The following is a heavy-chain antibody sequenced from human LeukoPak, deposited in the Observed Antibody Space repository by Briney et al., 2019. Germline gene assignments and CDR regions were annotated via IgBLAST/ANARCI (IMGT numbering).Heavy chain of an antibody. CDR3: ARVFSGTYLNYHHFDY. J-gene: IGHJ4*02. CDR2: ISGSSSYI. Sequence: GGSLRLSCAASGFTFSTYNMNWVRQAPGKGLEWVSSISGSSSYIYYADSVKGRFSISRDNAKNSLYLQMDSLRAEDTAVYYCARVFSGTYLNYHHFDYWGQGTLVTVSS. D-gene: IGHD1-26*01. CDR1: GFTFSTYN. V-gene: IGHV3-21*01.